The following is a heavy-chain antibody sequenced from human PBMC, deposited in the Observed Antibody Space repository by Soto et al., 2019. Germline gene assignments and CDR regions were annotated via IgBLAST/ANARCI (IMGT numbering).Heavy chain of an antibody. J-gene: IGHJ4*01. CDR2: IYPGDYDT. V-gene: IGHV5-51*01. Sequence: GDAVKISWKGSRYYFSTYWIAWVRQMSGRGLEYVGIIYPGDYDTRYSPSFKCLVTTSVDKSTSTAYLHWRSLKSSDPASYYCARGLTSTSHPKYFDLWRTRTLVTASS. CDR1: RYYFSTYW. D-gene: IGHD3-16*01. CDR3: ARGLTSTSHPKYFDL.